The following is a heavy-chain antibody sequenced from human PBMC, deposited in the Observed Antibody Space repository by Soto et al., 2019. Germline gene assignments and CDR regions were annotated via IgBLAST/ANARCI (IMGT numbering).Heavy chain of an antibody. Sequence: ASVKVSCKASGYTFTSYGITWVRQAPGQGLEWMGWISAHNGNTDYAQKLQGRVIVTRDTSTSTAYMELRSLISDDTAVYYCARGRYRDDWGQGALVTVSS. CDR1: GYTFTSYG. D-gene: IGHD1-1*01. J-gene: IGHJ4*02. CDR2: ISAHNGNT. CDR3: ARGRYRDD. V-gene: IGHV1-18*01.